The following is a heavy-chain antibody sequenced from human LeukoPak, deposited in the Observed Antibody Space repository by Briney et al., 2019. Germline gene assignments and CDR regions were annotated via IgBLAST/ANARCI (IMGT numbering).Heavy chain of an antibody. Sequence: GGSLRLSYAASGFTFSSYAMHWVRQAPGKGLEWVAVISYDGSNKYYADSVKGRFTISRDNSKNTLYLQMNSLRAEDTAVYYCARDSRESPRGYFDYWGQGTLVTVSS. CDR2: ISYDGSNK. CDR3: ARDSRESPRGYFDY. D-gene: IGHD3-10*01. J-gene: IGHJ4*02. CDR1: GFTFSSYA. V-gene: IGHV3-30-3*01.